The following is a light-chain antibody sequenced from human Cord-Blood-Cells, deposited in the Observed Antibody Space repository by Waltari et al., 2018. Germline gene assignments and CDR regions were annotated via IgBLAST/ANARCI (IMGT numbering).Light chain of an antibody. CDR2: VGTGGIVG. V-gene: IGLV9-49*01. CDR3: GADHGSGSNFVWV. Sequence: QPVLPQPPSASASLGASVTLTCTLRSGHSNYKVDWYPQRPGEGPRFVMRVGTGGIVGSKGDGIPDRFSVLGSGLNRYLTIKNIQEEDESDYHCGADHGSGSNFVWVFGGGTKLTVL. J-gene: IGLJ3*02. CDR1: SGHSNYK.